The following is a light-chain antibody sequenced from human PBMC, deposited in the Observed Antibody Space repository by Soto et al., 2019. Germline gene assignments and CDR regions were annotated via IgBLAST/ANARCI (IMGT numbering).Light chain of an antibody. Sequence: QSVLTQPPSASGSPGQSVTLSCTGTSSDVGGYNYVSWYQQHPGKAPKLIIYEVNKRPSGVPDRFSGSKSGNTASLTVSGLQAEDEAEYHCKSYAGSTPVVFGGGTKLTVL. J-gene: IGLJ2*01. V-gene: IGLV2-8*01. CDR2: EVN. CDR1: SSDVGGYNY. CDR3: KSYAGSTPVV.